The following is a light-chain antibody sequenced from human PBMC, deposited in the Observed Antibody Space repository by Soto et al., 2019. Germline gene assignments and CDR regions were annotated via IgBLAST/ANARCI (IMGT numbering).Light chain of an antibody. CDR2: DIS. CDR3: QQYNNWPS. CDR1: QSITSS. J-gene: IGKJ5*01. Sequence: EIVLTQSPGILSLSPGERASLSCGASQSITSSFLAWYQQRPGQAPRLLIYDISNRAAGVPARFSGSGSETEFTLTIRSLQSEDFAVYFCQQYNNWPSFGQGTRLEIK. V-gene: IGKV3-15*01.